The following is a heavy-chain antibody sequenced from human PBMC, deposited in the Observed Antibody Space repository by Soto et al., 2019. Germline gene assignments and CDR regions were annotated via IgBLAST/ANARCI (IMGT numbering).Heavy chain of an antibody. CDR1: GESISSGGYY. CDR2: IYDSESA. D-gene: IGHD6-6*01. V-gene: IGHV4-31*03. J-gene: IGHJ4*02. CDR3: ARASSSSSAADY. Sequence: QVQLQESGPGLVKASQTLSLICSVSGESISSGGYYWSWIRHHPGKGLEWIGYIYDSESAYYTPYLKRRVXXXMXXSKNHFAMKLSSVTAADTAVYYCARASSSSSAADYWGQGTLITVSS.